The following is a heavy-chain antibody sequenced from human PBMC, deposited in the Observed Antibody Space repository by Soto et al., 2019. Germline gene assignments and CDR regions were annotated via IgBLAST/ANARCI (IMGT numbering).Heavy chain of an antibody. D-gene: IGHD3-9*01. J-gene: IGHJ4*02. Sequence: SVKVSCKACGGTFRSYAISWGRQAPGQGLEWVGGIIPIFGTANYAQKFQGRVTITADESTSTAYMEPSSLRSEDTAVYYCAHQYYDILTGYSYFDYWGQGTLVTVSS. CDR2: IIPIFGTA. CDR3: AHQYYDILTGYSYFDY. V-gene: IGHV1-69*13. CDR1: GGTFRSYA.